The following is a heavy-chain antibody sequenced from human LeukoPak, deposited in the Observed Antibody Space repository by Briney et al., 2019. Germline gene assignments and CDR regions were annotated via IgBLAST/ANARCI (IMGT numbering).Heavy chain of an antibody. J-gene: IGHJ5*02. Sequence: GGSLRLSCAASGFTFSSYAMSWVRQAPGKGLEWVSAISGSGGSTYYADSVKGRFTISRDNSKNTLYLQMNSLRAEDTAVYYCAREVIAVSGTNWFDPWGQGTLVTVSS. D-gene: IGHD6-19*01. CDR3: AREVIAVSGTNWFDP. CDR2: ISGSGGST. V-gene: IGHV3-23*01. CDR1: GFTFSSYA.